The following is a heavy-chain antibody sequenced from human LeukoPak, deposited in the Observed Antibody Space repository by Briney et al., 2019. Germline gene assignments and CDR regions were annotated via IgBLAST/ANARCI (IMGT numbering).Heavy chain of an antibody. V-gene: IGHV3-23*01. CDR2: MSGDATST. D-gene: IGHD6-13*01. CDR1: GFTFSSFA. J-gene: IGHJ4*02. Sequence: GGSLRLSCAASGFTFSSFAMNWVRQAPGKGLEWVSTMSGDATSTYYADSVKGRFTISRDNSKTTLFLQMNSLRAEETAVYNCAKRTSGSSWYSSDSWGQGTLVTVSS. CDR3: AKRTSGSSWYSSDS.